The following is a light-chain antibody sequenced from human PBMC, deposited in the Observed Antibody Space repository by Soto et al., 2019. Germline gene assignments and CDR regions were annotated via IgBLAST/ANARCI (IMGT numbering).Light chain of an antibody. V-gene: IGKV3-11*01. CDR2: DAS. CDR3: QQRSNWPPL. Sequence: EIVLTQSPATLSLSPGERATLSCRASQSVSSYLAWYQQKPGQAPRLLIYDASNRATGIPARFSGSGSGTDFNLTISSLEPEDFAVYYCQQRSNWPPLFGGGTKVEIK. CDR1: QSVSSY. J-gene: IGKJ4*01.